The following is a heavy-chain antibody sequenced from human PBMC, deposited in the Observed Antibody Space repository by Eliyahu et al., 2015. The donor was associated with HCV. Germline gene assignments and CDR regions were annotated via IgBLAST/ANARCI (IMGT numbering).Heavy chain of an antibody. CDR3: VREWQVDY. Sequence: EVQLLESGGGVVQPGGSLRRSCAASGFAFNTYAMTWVRQAPGQGLEWVSAINYSGGTTYYAESVKGRFTISRDNSKNTLYLQMNSLRVDDTAVYYCVREWQVDYWGQGILVTVAS. CDR1: GFAFNTYA. D-gene: IGHD5-24*01. V-gene: IGHV3-23*01. CDR2: INYSGGTT. J-gene: IGHJ4*02.